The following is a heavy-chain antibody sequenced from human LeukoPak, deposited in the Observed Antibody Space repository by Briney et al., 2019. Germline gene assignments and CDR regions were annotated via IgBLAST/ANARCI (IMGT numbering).Heavy chain of an antibody. V-gene: IGHV1-18*01. J-gene: IGHJ6*02. CDR2: ISAYNGNT. Sequence: ASVKVSCKASGYTFTSYGISWVRQAPGQGLEWMGWISAYNGNTNYAQKLQGRVTMTTDTSTSTAYMELRSLRSDDTAVYYCAGGTHYYDSSVHSSPDTYYYGMDVWGQGTTVTVYS. D-gene: IGHD3-22*01. CDR1: GYTFTSYG. CDR3: AGGTHYYDSSVHSSPDTYYYGMDV.